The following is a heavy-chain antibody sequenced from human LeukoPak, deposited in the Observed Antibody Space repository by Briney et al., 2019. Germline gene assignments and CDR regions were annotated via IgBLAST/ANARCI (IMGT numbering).Heavy chain of an antibody. CDR2: ISSGSSYI. CDR1: GFTFSTYT. J-gene: IGHJ5*02. V-gene: IGHV3-21*01. D-gene: IGHD3-22*01. CDR3: ARDRIAYYDKGGFDP. Sequence: GGSLRLSCAASGFTFSTYTMNWVRQAPGKGLEWVSYISSGSSYIYYADSVRGRFNISRDNAKNSLYLQRKRLRAADTAVYYCARDRIAYYDKGGFDPWGQGTLVTVSS.